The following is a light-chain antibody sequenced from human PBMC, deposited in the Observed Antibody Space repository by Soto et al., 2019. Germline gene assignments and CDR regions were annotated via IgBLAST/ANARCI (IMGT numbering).Light chain of an antibody. CDR3: VCYV. J-gene: IGLJ1*01. CDR1: SSDVGSYDY. CDR2: NVN. V-gene: IGLV2-11*01. Sequence: QSALIQPPSLSGSPGQSVTISCTGTSSDVGSYDYFSWYQQHPSTVPKPMIYNVNTQPSGVPDRFSGSKSGNTASVTISGLQAEDEAEQCNVCYVFGTGTKVTVL.